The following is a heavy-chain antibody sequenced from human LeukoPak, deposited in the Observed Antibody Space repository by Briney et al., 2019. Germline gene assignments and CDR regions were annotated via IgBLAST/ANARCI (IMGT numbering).Heavy chain of an antibody. CDR1: GGSISSSSYY. J-gene: IGHJ4*02. D-gene: IGHD6-13*01. Sequence: SETLSLTCTVSGGSISSSSYYWGWIRQPPGKGLEWIGSIYYSGSTYYNPSLKSRVTISVDTSKNQFSLKLSSVTAADTAVYYCARDPLIAAADYWGQGTLVTVSS. V-gene: IGHV4-39*07. CDR2: IYYSGST. CDR3: ARDPLIAAADY.